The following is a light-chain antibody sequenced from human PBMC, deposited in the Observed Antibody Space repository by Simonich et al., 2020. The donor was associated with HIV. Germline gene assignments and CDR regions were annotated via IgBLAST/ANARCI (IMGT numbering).Light chain of an antibody. CDR1: SGSVSTTYY. CDR2: NTN. V-gene: IGLV8-61*01. J-gene: IGLJ3*02. CDR3: VLYMGSGIWV. Sequence: QTVVTQEPSFSVSPGGTVTLTCGLSSGSVSTTYYPSWYPQTPGPAPRTLISNTNTRSSGVPDRFSGSILGNKAALTITGAQADDESDYYCVLYMGSGIWVFGGGTKLTVL.